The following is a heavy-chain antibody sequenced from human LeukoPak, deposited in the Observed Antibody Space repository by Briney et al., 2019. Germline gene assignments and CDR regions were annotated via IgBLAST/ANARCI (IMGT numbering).Heavy chain of an antibody. CDR1: GGSFSGYY. D-gene: IGHD3-3*01. CDR2: INHSGST. CDR3: ATYHYDFWSGYSARFDY. Sequence: SETLSLTCAVYGGSFSGYYWSWIRQPPGKGLEWIGEINHSGSTNYNPSLKSQVTISVDTSKNQFSLKLSSVTAADTAVYYCATYHYDFWSGYSARFDYWGQGTLVTVSS. J-gene: IGHJ4*02. V-gene: IGHV4-34*01.